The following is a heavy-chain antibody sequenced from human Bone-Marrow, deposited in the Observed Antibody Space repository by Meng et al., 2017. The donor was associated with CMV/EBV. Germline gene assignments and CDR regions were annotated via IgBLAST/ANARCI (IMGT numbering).Heavy chain of an antibody. D-gene: IGHD3-3*01. CDR3: AKGDRPYYDFWSGYGVGYYYYGMDV. CDR1: GFTFSSYG. CDR2: IWSDGSNK. V-gene: IGHV3-33*06. Sequence: GGSLRLSCAASGFTFSSYGKHWVRQAPGKGLEWVAVIWSDGSNKYYADSVKGRFTISRDNSKNTLYLQMNSLRAEETAVYYCAKGDRPYYDFWSGYGVGYYYYGMDVWGQGTTVTVSS. J-gene: IGHJ6*02.